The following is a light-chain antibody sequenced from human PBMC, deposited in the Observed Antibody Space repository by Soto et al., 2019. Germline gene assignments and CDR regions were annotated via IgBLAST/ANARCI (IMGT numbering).Light chain of an antibody. Sequence: NEMTQSPSSLSASVGDRVPITCQASHDIRNDLNWYQQKSGKAPKLLIHAASTLEAGVPSRFSGSGSGTDFTFTISGLQPEDVATYYCQQYDNLPLTFGGGTKVDSK. CDR3: QQYDNLPLT. J-gene: IGKJ4*01. V-gene: IGKV1-33*01. CDR1: HDIRND. CDR2: AAS.